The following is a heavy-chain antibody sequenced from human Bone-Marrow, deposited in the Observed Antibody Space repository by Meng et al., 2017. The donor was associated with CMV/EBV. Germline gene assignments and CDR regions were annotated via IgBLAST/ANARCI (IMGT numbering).Heavy chain of an antibody. J-gene: IGHJ6*02. CDR2: ISGSGGST. Sequence: GESLKISCAASGFTFSSYAMSWVRQAPGKGLEWVSAISGSGGSTYYADSVKGRFTTSRDNSKNTLYLQMNSLRAEDTAVYYCAKGSVVTTLGDYYYYYGMDVWGQGTTVTVSS. V-gene: IGHV3-23*01. CDR3: AKGSVVTTLGDYYYYYGMDV. D-gene: IGHD4-23*01. CDR1: GFTFSSYA.